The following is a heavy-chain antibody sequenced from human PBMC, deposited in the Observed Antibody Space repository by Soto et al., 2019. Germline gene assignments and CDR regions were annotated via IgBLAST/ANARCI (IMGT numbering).Heavy chain of an antibody. CDR3: ARGVDTAMVLDY. D-gene: IGHD5-18*01. CDR1: GFTVSSNY. V-gene: IGHV3-53*01. CDR2: IYSGGST. Sequence: GGSLRLSCAASGFTVSSNYMSWVRQAPGKGLEWVSVIYSGGSTYYADSVKGRFTISRGNSKNTLYLQMNSLRAEDRALYYCARGVDTAMVLDYWGQGTLVTVS. J-gene: IGHJ4*02.